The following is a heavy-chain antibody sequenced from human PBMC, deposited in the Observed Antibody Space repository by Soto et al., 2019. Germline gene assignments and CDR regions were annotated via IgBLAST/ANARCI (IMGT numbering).Heavy chain of an antibody. Sequence: SLRLSCAASGFTFSTYGMQWVRQAPGKGLEWVAVIWYDGRNKYYADSVKGRFTISRDNSKNILYLQMNSLGAEDTAVYYCARHGYSYGGGYFDYWGQGTLVTVSS. CDR1: GFTFSTYG. D-gene: IGHD5-18*01. J-gene: IGHJ4*02. CDR2: IWYDGRNK. V-gene: IGHV3-33*01. CDR3: ARHGYSYGGGYFDY.